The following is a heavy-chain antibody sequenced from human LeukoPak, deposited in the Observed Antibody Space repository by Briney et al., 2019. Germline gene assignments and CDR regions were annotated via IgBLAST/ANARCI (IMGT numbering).Heavy chain of an antibody. V-gene: IGHV1-18*01. CDR3: ARAGGRVVTAIDAY. D-gene: IGHD2-21*02. Sequence: GASVKVSCKTSGYTFASYGINWVRQAPGQGLEWMGWISAYNGNINYAQKLQGRVTMTTDTSKSTVYLELRSLRSDDTAIYYCARAGGRVVTAIDAYWGQGTLVTVSS. J-gene: IGHJ4*02. CDR2: ISAYNGNI. CDR1: GYTFASYG.